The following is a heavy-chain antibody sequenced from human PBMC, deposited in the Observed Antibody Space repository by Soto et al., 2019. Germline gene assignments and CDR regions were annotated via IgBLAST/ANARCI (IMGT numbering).Heavy chain of an antibody. CDR3: ARELYGDKSNYFDY. Sequence: QVQLVESGGGVVQPGRSLRLSCAASGFTFSSYAMHWVRQAPGKGLEWVAVISYDGSNKYYADSVKGRFTISRDNSKNTLYLQMNSLRAEDTAVYYCARELYGDKSNYFDYWGQGTLVTVSS. J-gene: IGHJ4*02. D-gene: IGHD4-17*01. CDR2: ISYDGSNK. V-gene: IGHV3-30-3*01. CDR1: GFTFSSYA.